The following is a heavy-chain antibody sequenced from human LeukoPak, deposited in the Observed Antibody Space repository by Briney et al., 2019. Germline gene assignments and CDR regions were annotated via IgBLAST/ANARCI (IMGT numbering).Heavy chain of an antibody. V-gene: IGHV3-23*01. CDR1: GFTFSNYA. CDR3: ARVRWGGLYYFDY. D-gene: IGHD3-16*01. CDR2: ITSSGGST. Sequence: PGGSLRLSCAASGFTFSNYAMSWVRQAPGKGLEWVSTITSSGGSTYYADSVKGRFTISRDNSKNTLYLQMNSLRAEDTAVYYCARVRWGGLYYFDYWGQGTLVTVSS. J-gene: IGHJ4*02.